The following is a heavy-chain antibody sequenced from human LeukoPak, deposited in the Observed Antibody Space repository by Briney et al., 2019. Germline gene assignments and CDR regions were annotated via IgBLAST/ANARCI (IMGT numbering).Heavy chain of an antibody. CDR1: GFTFSSYA. J-gene: IGHJ4*02. CDR3: ARWGSYRYTDLDY. V-gene: IGHV3-30-3*01. CDR2: ISYDGSNK. Sequence: GGSLRLSCAASGFTFSSYAMHWVRQAPGKGLEWVAVISYDGSNKYYADSVKGRFTISRDNSKNTLYLQMNSLRAEDTAVYYCARWGSYRYTDLDYWGQGTLVTVSS. D-gene: IGHD3-16*02.